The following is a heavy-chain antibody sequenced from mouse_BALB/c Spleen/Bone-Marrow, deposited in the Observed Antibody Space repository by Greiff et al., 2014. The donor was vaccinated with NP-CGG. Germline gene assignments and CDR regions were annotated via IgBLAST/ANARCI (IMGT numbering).Heavy chain of an antibody. CDR3: ARNGYYGWIAY. J-gene: IGHJ3*01. D-gene: IGHD2-3*01. CDR1: GFDFSRYW. Sequence: DVHLVESGGGLVQPGGSLKLSCAASGFDFSRYWMTWVRQAPGKGLEWIGEINPDSGTINYTPSLKGKFIISRNNAKNTLYLQMSKVRSEDTALYYCARNGYYGWIAYWGQGTLVTVSA. CDR2: INPDSGTI. V-gene: IGHV4-1*02.